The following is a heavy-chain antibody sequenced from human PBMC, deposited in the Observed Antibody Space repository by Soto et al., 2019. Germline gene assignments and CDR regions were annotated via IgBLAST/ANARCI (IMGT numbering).Heavy chain of an antibody. CDR1: GGTFSSYA. D-gene: IGHD3-10*01. Sequence: SVKVSCKASGGTFSSYAINWVRQAPGQGLEWMGGIIPIFGTANYAQKFQGRVTITADKSTSTAYMELSSLRSEDTAVYYCARASGSGSYYEYYYYGMDVWGQGTTVTVSS. CDR3: ARASGSGSYYEYYYYGMDV. CDR2: IIPIFGTA. J-gene: IGHJ6*02. V-gene: IGHV1-69*06.